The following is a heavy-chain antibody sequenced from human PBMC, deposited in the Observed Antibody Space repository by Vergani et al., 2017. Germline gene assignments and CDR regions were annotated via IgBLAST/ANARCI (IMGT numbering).Heavy chain of an antibody. Sequence: QVQLVQSGAEVKKPGSSVKVSCKASGGTFSSYAISWVRQAPGQALELIGVIIPIFGTANYAQKFKGRVTITADDSTSTAYMELSRLRSEDTAVYYCARYDHSSSWYILDYWGQGTLVTVSS. CDR1: GGTFSSYA. D-gene: IGHD6-13*01. CDR2: IIPIFGTA. CDR3: ARYDHSSSWYILDY. J-gene: IGHJ4*02. V-gene: IGHV1-69*01.